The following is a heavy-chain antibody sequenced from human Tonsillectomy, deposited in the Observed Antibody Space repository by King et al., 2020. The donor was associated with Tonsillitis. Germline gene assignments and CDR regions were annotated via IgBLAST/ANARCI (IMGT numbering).Heavy chain of an antibody. CDR2: INTNTGEP. CDR1: GYTFTDYA. J-gene: IGHJ5*02. Sequence: QLVQSGSELKKPGASVMVSCKASGYTFTDYAMNWIRQAPGQRLEWMGWINTNTGEPTYAQGFTGRFVLSLDTSVNTAFLQISSLQAEDTAVYYCARDFLRQWPNWFDRWGQGTLVTVSS. CDR3: ARDFLRQWPNWFDR. D-gene: IGHD6-19*01. V-gene: IGHV7-4-1*02.